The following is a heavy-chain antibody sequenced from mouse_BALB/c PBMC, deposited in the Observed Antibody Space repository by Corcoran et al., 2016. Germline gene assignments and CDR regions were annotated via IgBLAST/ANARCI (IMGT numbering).Heavy chain of an antibody. CDR1: GFSLSTSGMG. D-gene: IGHD1-1*01. Sequence: QVTLKESGPGILQPSQTLSLTCSFSGFSLSTSGMGVGWIRQPSGKGLEWLAHIWWDDDKRYNPALKSRLTISKDTSSNQVFLKIASVDTADTATYYCARLNHYGSSYFDYWGQGTTLTVSS. CDR3: ARLNHYGSSYFDY. V-gene: IGHV8-8*01. J-gene: IGHJ2*01. CDR2: IWWDDDK.